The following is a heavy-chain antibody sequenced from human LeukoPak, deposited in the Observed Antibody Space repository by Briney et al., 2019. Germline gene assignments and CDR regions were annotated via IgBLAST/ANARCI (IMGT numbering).Heavy chain of an antibody. D-gene: IGHD2-2*01. CDR3: ASYQLPDDY. Sequence: PGGSLRLSCAASGFTFDDYGMSSVRHAPGKGLEWGSGINWHGGSTGYADSVKGRFTISRDNAKNSLYLQMNSLRAEDTAVYYCASYQLPDDYWGQGTLVTVSS. CDR2: INWHGGST. CDR1: GFTFDDYG. J-gene: IGHJ4*02. V-gene: IGHV3-20*04.